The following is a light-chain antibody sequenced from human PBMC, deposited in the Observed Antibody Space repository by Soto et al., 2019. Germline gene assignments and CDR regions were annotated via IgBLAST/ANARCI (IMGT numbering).Light chain of an antibody. CDR3: QYYDKLAKAIT. V-gene: IGKV3-20*01. J-gene: IGKJ5*01. CDR2: GAS. Sequence: EIVLTQSPGTLSLSPGERATLSCRASQSVSSNLAWYQQKPGQAPRLLIYGASKRATGTPDRFIGSGSGTDFTLTISRLEPEDFAVYYCQYYDKLAKAITFGQGTRLEIK. CDR1: QSVSSN.